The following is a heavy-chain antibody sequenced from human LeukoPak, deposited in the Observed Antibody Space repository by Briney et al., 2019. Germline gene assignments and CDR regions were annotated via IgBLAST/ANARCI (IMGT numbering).Heavy chain of an antibody. D-gene: IGHD3-22*01. CDR1: GGSISSSSYY. J-gene: IGHJ4*02. V-gene: IGHV4-39*07. CDR2: IYYSGNT. Sequence: PSETLSLTCTVSGGSISSSSYYWGWIRQPPGKGLEWIGSIYYSGNTNYNPSLQSRVTISVDTSKNQFSLKLTSVTAADTAVYYCARLSYDSSGLLFDYWGQGTLVTVSS. CDR3: ARLSYDSSGLLFDY.